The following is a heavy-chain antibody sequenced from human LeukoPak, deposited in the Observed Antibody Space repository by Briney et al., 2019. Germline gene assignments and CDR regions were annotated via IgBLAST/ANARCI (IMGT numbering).Heavy chain of an antibody. Sequence: SETLSLTCSVSGYSISSGYYWGWIRQPPGKGLEGIGSSYHSGSTYYNPSLKSRVTISVDTSKNQFSLKLSPVTAADTAVYYCARVGESYGDYIFFEYWGQGTLVTVSS. CDR2: SYHSGST. J-gene: IGHJ4*02. D-gene: IGHD4-17*01. CDR3: ARVGESYGDYIFFEY. CDR1: GYSISSGYY. V-gene: IGHV4-38-2*02.